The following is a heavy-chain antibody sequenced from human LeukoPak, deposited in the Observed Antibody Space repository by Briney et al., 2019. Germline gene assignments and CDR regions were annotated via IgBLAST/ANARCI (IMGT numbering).Heavy chain of an antibody. V-gene: IGHV3-21*01. CDR3: ARDTANGIAVAGTPDYYYYGMDV. CDR2: ISSSSSYI. D-gene: IGHD6-19*01. CDR1: GFTFSSYS. J-gene: IGHJ6*02. Sequence: PGGSLRLSCAASGFTFSSYSMNWVRQAPGKGLEWVSSISSSSSYIYYADSVKGRFTISRDNAKNSLYLQMNSLRAEDTAVYYCARDTANGIAVAGTPDYYYYGMDVWGQGTTVTVSS.